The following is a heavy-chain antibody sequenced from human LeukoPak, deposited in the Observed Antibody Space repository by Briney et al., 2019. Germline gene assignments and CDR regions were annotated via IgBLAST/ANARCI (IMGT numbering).Heavy chain of an antibody. D-gene: IGHD5/OR15-5a*01. CDR2: IYYGGNT. CDR3: ARHSLVSMVGFDY. CDR1: GGSIRSSTYY. Sequence: PSETLSLTCTVSGGSIRSSTYYWGWLRQPPGTGLDWDVSIYYGGNTYYNPSLKSRLTISVDTSKNQFSLKLSSVTAADTAVYYCARHSLVSMVGFDYGGQGTLVTVSA. J-gene: IGHJ4*02. V-gene: IGHV4-39*01.